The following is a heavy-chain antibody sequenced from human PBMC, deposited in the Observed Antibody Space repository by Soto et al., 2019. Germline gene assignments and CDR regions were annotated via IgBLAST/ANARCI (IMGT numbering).Heavy chain of an antibody. CDR1: GGTFSSYA. D-gene: IGHD1-26*01. Sequence: QVQLVQSGAEVKKPGSSVKVSCKASGGTFSSYAISWVRQAPGQGLEWMGGIIPIFGTANYAQKFQGRVTITADDSTSTVYMALSSLRSEDPAVYYCGIVGATYYFDYWGQGTLGTVSS. CDR3: GIVGATYYFDY. J-gene: IGHJ4*02. CDR2: IIPIFGTA. V-gene: IGHV1-69*12.